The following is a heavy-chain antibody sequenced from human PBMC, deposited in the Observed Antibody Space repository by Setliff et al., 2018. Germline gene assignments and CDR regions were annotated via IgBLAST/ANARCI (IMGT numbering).Heavy chain of an antibody. D-gene: IGHD1-1*01. Sequence: ETLSLTCAVTGFTVREHHISWVRQAPGKGLEWISVMYTGGDTNYADSVKGRFTVSRDNFKNTVDLQMNSLRAEDTAVYYCARDWSNNYWAFDIWGLGTVVTVSS. CDR2: MYTGGDT. V-gene: IGHV3-66*01. CDR1: GFTVREHH. J-gene: IGHJ3*02. CDR3: ARDWSNNYWAFDI.